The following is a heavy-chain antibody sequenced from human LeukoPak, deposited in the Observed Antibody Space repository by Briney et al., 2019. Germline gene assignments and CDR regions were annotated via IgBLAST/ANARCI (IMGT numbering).Heavy chain of an antibody. D-gene: IGHD3-22*01. Sequence: SVKVSCKASGGTFSSYAISWERQAPGQGLEWMGGIIPIFGTANYAQKFQGRVTITTDESTSTAYMELSSLRSEDTAVYYCASSSYNYYDSSGYCDYWGQGTLVTVSS. CDR2: IIPIFGTA. CDR1: GGTFSSYA. CDR3: ASSSYNYYDSSGYCDY. J-gene: IGHJ4*02. V-gene: IGHV1-69*05.